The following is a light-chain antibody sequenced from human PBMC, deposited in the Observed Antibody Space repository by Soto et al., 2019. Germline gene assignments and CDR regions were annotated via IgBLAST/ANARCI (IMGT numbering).Light chain of an antibody. V-gene: IGLV2-14*01. CDR3: ASSTSDSLYV. CDR1: ASDIGRYNY. CDR2: EVT. Sequence: QSVLTQPPSASGSPGQSVTISCIGTASDIGRYNYVSWYQHHPGKAPKLIIYEVTNRPSGVSYRFSGSKSGNTASLTISALLAEDEADYFCASSTSDSLYVFGTGTKVTVL. J-gene: IGLJ1*01.